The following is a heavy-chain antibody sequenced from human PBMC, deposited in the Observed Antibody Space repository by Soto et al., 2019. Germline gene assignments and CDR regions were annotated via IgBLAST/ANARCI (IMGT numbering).Heavy chain of an antibody. D-gene: IGHD6-6*01. V-gene: IGHV4-34*01. J-gene: IGHJ5*02. CDR2: INHSGST. CDR1: GGSFSGYD. Sequence: SSETLSLTCAVYGGSFSGYDWSWIRQPPGKGLEWIGEINHSGSTNYNPSLKSRVAISVDTSKNQFSLKLSSVTAADTAVYYCASEEYSSSFWFDPWGQGTLVTVSS. CDR3: ASEEYSSSFWFDP.